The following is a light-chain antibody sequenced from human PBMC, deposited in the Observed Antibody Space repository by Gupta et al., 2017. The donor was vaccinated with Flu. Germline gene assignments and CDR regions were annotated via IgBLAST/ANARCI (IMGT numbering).Light chain of an antibody. J-gene: IGKJ4*01. CDR2: DAS. CDR1: QSVSSY. V-gene: IGKV3-11*01. CDR3: QQRSNWPPLT. Sequence: IVLTQSPATLSLSPGERPTLSCRASQSVSSYLAWYQQKPGQAPRLLIYDASNRFTGIPARFSGSGSGTDLTLTISSREPEDFAVYYCQQRSNWPPLTFGGGTKVEIK.